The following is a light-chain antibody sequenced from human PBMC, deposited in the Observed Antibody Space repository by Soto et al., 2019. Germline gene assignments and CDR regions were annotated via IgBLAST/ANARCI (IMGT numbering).Light chain of an antibody. Sequence: QSALTQPASVSGSPGPSITISCTGTSSDVGSYNLVSWYQQHPGKAPKLMIYEVSKRPSGVSNRFSGSKSGNTASLTISGLQAEDEADYYCCSYAGSSTLVFGTGTKLTVL. CDR1: SSDVGSYNL. V-gene: IGLV2-23*02. J-gene: IGLJ1*01. CDR3: CSYAGSSTLV. CDR2: EVS.